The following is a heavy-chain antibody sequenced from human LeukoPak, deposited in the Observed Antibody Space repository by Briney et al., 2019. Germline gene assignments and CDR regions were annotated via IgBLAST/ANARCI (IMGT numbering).Heavy chain of an antibody. CDR2: INPSGGST. Sequence: GASVKVSCKASGYTFTSYYMHWVRQAPGQGLEWMGIINPSGGSTSYAQKFQGRVTMTRDMSTSTVHMELSSLGSEDTAVYYCATLAVAGSIFDYWGQGTLVTVSS. CDR3: ATLAVAGSIFDY. D-gene: IGHD6-19*01. CDR1: GYTFTSYY. J-gene: IGHJ4*02. V-gene: IGHV1-46*03.